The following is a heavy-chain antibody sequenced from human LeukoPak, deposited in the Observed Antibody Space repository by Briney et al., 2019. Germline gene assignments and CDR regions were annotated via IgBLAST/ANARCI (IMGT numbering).Heavy chain of an antibody. CDR1: GDSVSSNTAA. J-gene: IGHJ4*02. Sequence: SQTLSLTCAISGDSVSSNTAAWNWIRQSPLRGLEWLGRTYYRSKWYNDYAVSVKSRVTINPDTSKNQFSLQLSSVTPEDTAVYYCARGGYTGSHNYSDYWGQGTLVTVSS. V-gene: IGHV6-1*01. D-gene: IGHD1-26*01. CDR2: TYYRSKWYN. CDR3: ARGGYTGSHNYSDY.